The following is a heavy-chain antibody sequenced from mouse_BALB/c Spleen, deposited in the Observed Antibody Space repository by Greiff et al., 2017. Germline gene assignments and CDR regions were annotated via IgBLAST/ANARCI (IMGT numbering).Heavy chain of an antibody. D-gene: IGHD3-3*01. Sequence: EVKLVESGGGLVKPGGSLKLSCAASGFTFSDYYMYWVRQTPEKRLEWVATISDGGSYTYYPDSVKGRFTISRDNAKNNLYLQMSSLKSEDTAMYYCARDATGQVDYWGQGTSVTVSS. V-gene: IGHV5-4*02. CDR1: GFTFSDYY. J-gene: IGHJ4*01. CDR3: ARDATGQVDY. CDR2: ISDGGSYT.